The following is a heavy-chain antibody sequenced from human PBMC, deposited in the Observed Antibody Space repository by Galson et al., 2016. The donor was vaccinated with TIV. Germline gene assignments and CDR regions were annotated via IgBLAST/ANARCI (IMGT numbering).Heavy chain of an antibody. CDR1: GGSISSDC. CDR2: MYDSGST. D-gene: IGHD1-20*01. Sequence: LSLTCTVSGGSISSDCWTWIRQFPGKGLEWIGYMYDSGSTNYNPSLKSRVSISVDTSKNQISLKLRSMSAADTAVYYCVRARYNWNYDYYYGMDVWGQGTTVTVSS. CDR3: VRARYNWNYDYYYGMDV. J-gene: IGHJ6*02. V-gene: IGHV4-59*01.